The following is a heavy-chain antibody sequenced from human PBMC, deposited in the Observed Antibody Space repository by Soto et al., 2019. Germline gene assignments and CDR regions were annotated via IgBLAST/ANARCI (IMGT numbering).Heavy chain of an antibody. CDR3: ATLPPRIEVTVLPIPT. D-gene: IGHD2-15*01. CDR2: IHYSGST. CDR1: GDSIINGEYY. J-gene: IGHJ5*02. Sequence: PSETLSLTCTVSGDSIINGEYYWTWIRQPPGEGLQWIGYIHYSGSTKYNPSLKSRVTMSVDTSNNQFSLTLKYVTAADTAVYYCATLPPRIEVTVLPIPTWGQGTLVTVSS. V-gene: IGHV4-61*08.